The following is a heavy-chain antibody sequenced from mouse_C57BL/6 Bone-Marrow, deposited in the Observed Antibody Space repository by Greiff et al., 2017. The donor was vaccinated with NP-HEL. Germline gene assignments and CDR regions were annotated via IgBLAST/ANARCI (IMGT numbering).Heavy chain of an antibody. CDR3: ARLRYPYWYFDV. CDR1: GYTFTNYW. Sequence: VQLQQSGAELVRPGTSVKMSCKASGYTFTNYWIGWAKQRPGHGLEWIGDIYPGGGYTNYNEKFKGKATLTADKSSSTAYMQFSSLTYEDSAIYYCARLRYPYWYFDVWGKGTTVTVSS. CDR2: IYPGGGYT. J-gene: IGHJ1*03. V-gene: IGHV1-63*01. D-gene: IGHD1-1*01.